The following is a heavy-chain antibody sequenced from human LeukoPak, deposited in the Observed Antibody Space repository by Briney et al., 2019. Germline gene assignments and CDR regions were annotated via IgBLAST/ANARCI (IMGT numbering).Heavy chain of an antibody. Sequence: GGSLRLSCAASGFTFSSYSVNWVRQAPGKGLEWVSSISSSSSYIYYADSVKGRFTISRDNAKNSLYLQMNSLRAEDTAVYYCARGLGWVYGGNPGWYFDLWGRGTLVTVSS. V-gene: IGHV3-21*01. J-gene: IGHJ2*01. CDR3: ARGLGWVYGGNPGWYFDL. CDR2: ISSSSSYI. D-gene: IGHD4-23*01. CDR1: GFTFSSYS.